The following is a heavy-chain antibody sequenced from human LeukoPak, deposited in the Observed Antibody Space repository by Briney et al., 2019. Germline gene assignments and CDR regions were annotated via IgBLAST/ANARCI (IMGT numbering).Heavy chain of an antibody. CDR1: GFTGSNNY. V-gene: IGHV3-53*01. D-gene: IGHD4-17*01. Sequence: GGSLRLSCAASGFTGSNNYMSWVRQAPGKGLEWVSAIHSSGGTYYADSVKGRFTISRDSSKNTLYLKINSLRVEETAVYSCIVFGDSNHWGQGTLVTVSS. J-gene: IGHJ5*02. CDR3: IVFGDSNH. CDR2: IHSSGGT.